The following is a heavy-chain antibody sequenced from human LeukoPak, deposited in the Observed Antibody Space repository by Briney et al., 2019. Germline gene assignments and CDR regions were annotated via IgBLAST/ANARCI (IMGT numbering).Heavy chain of an antibody. J-gene: IGHJ4*02. Sequence: ASVKVSCKASGYTFTGYYMHWVRQAPGQGLEWMGWINPNSGGTNYAQKFQGRVTMTRDTSISTAYMELSRLRSDDTAAYYCAREKGYYYDSSGYLYDYWGQGTLVTVSS. D-gene: IGHD3-22*01. CDR2: INPNSGGT. V-gene: IGHV1-2*02. CDR1: GYTFTGYY. CDR3: AREKGYYYDSSGYLYDY.